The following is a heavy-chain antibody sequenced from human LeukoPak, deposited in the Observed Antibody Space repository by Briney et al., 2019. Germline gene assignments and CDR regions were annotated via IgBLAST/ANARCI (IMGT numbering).Heavy chain of an antibody. CDR1: GGSFSGYY. CDR3: ARGGYDFWSGYYTGMIDY. V-gene: IGHV4-34*01. J-gene: IGHJ4*02. D-gene: IGHD3-3*01. CDR2: INHSGST. Sequence: PSETLSLTCAVYGGSFSGYYWSWIRQPPGKGLEWIGEINHSGSTNYNPSLKSRVTISVDTSKNQFSLKLSSVTAADTAVYYCARGGYDFWSGYYTGMIDYCGQGTLVTVSS.